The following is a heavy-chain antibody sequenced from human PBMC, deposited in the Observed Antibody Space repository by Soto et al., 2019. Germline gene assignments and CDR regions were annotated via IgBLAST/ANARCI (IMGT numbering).Heavy chain of an antibody. V-gene: IGHV1-69*06. CDR2: IIPIFGTA. J-gene: IGHJ6*02. D-gene: IGHD6-6*01. Sequence: SVKVSCKASGCTFSSYAISWVRQAPGQGLEWMGGIIPIFGTANYAQKFQGRVTITADKSTSTAYMELSSLRSEDTAVYYCAGTIAAPNADYGMDVWGQATPVTFSS. CDR1: GCTFSSYA. CDR3: AGTIAAPNADYGMDV.